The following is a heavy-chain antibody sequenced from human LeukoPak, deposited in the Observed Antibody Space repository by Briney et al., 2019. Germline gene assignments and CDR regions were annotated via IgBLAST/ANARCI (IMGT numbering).Heavy chain of an antibody. CDR1: GGTFSSYA. D-gene: IGHD6-13*01. CDR3: ARGLVRVRRDQQLVPVQHAFDI. Sequence: ASVKVSCKASGGTFSSYAISWVRQAPGQGLEWMGGIIPIFGTANYAQKFQGRVTITTDESTSTAYMELSSLRSEDTAVYYCARGLVRVRRDQQLVPVQHAFDIWGQGTMVTVSS. V-gene: IGHV1-69*05. J-gene: IGHJ3*02. CDR2: IIPIFGTA.